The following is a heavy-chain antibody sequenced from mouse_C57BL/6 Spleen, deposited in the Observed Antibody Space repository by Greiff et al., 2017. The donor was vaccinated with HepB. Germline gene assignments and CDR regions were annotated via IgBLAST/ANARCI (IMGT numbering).Heavy chain of an antibody. CDR2: IFPGSGST. CDR1: GYTFTDYY. Sequence: VQLQQSGPELVKPGASVKISCKASGYTFTDYYINWVMQRPGQGLEWIGWIFPGSGSTYYNEKFKGKATLTVDKSSSTAYMLLSSLTSEDSAVYFCARYAVPPGGWFAYWGQGTLVTVSA. J-gene: IGHJ3*01. V-gene: IGHV1-75*01. CDR3: ARYAVPPGGWFAY.